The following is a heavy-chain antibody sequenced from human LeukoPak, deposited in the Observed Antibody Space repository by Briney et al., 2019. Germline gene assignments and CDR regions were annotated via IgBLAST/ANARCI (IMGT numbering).Heavy chain of an antibody. CDR3: ARHSAYTFGYHDY. CDR1: GGSISSYY. Sequence: SETLSLTCTVSGGSISSYYWSWIRQPPGKGLEWIGYIYYNSVRTNNNPSLKSRVAISEDTSKNQFSLRLSSVTAADTAVYYCARHSAYTFGYHDYWGQGTLVTVSS. V-gene: IGHV4-59*08. J-gene: IGHJ4*02. D-gene: IGHD5-18*01. CDR2: IYYNSVRT.